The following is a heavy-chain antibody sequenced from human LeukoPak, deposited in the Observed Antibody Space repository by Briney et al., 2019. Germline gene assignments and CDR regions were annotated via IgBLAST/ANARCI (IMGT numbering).Heavy chain of an antibody. CDR3: AKAPYYYDSSGYYAADAFDI. Sequence: GGSLRLSCAASGFTFSSYSMNWVRQAPGKGLEWVSYISSSSSTIYYADSVKGRFTISRDNAKNSLYLQMNSLRAEDTAVYYCAKAPYYYDSSGYYAADAFDIWGQGTMVTVSS. V-gene: IGHV3-48*01. CDR2: ISSSSSTI. J-gene: IGHJ3*02. D-gene: IGHD3-22*01. CDR1: GFTFSSYS.